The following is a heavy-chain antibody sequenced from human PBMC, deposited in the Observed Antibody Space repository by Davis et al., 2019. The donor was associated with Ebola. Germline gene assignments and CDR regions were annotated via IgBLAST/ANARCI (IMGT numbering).Heavy chain of an antibody. CDR1: GGTFSSYA. Sequence: SVKVSCKASGGTFSSYAISWVRQAPGQGLEWMGGIIPIFGTANYAQKFQGRVTITADKSTSTAYMELSSLRSEDTAVYYCARGGNWNYRHYFDYWGQGTLVTVSS. D-gene: IGHD1-7*01. CDR3: ARGGNWNYRHYFDY. CDR2: IIPIFGTA. V-gene: IGHV1-69*06. J-gene: IGHJ4*02.